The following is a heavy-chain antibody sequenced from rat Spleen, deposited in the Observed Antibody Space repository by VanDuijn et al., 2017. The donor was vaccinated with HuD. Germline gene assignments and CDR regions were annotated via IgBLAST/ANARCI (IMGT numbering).Heavy chain of an antibody. CDR3: ATDGYYDGIYYSVYVMDA. J-gene: IGHJ4*01. Sequence: EVQLVESGGGLVQPGRSMKLSCTASGFTFSSFPMAWVRQAPTKGLEWVASISPSGTISHYRDSVKGRFTISRDNAKNTLYLQMDSLKSEDTATYYCATDGYYDGIYYSVYVMDAWAQGASVTVSS. CDR1: GFTFSSFP. V-gene: IGHV5-46*01. D-gene: IGHD1-12*02. CDR2: ISPSGTIS.